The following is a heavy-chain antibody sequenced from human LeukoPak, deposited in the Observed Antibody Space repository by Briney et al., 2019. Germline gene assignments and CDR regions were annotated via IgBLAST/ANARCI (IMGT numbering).Heavy chain of an antibody. D-gene: IGHD6-19*01. CDR3: ARHAWEQWLAPFDS. CDR2: IFYCGGS. V-gene: IGHV4-39*01. CDR1: GGSFY. J-gene: IGHJ4*02. Sequence: SETLSLTCTVSGGSFYWAWMRQTPGTGLEWVGAIFYCGGSYYNPSLKSRVTISVDTSKNQFSLRLTSVTAADTAVYYCARHAWEQWLAPFDSWGQGTLATVSS.